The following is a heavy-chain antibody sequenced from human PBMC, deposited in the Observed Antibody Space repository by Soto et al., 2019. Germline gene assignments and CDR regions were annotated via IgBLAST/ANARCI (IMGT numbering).Heavy chain of an antibody. CDR3: ARCLLLCEGELAGRGDHCYYVDV. J-gene: IGHJ6*03. V-gene: IGHV4-34*01. D-gene: IGHD3-10*01. CDR1: GGSFNGYY. Sequence: QVQLQQWGAGLLKPSETLSLTCAVYGGSFNGYYWSWIRQPPGKGLEWIGEINHSGSTNYNPSLKSRLTTSVDTSKKQFSLKVSSVTAADTAVYYCARCLLLCEGELAGRGDHCYYVDVWGKGTTVTVSS. CDR2: INHSGST.